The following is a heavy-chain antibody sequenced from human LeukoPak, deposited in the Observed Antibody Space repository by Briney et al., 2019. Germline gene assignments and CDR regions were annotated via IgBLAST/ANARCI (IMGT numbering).Heavy chain of an antibody. Sequence: SETLSLTCAVYGGSVRGYYWSWIRQPPGKGLEWIGEINHSGSTNYNPSLKSRVTISVDTSKNQFSLKLSSVTAADTAVYYCASGGVTMVRGRGTFDYWGQGTLVTVSS. D-gene: IGHD3-10*01. V-gene: IGHV4-34*01. J-gene: IGHJ4*02. CDR1: GGSVRGYY. CDR2: INHSGST. CDR3: ASGGVTMVRGRGTFDY.